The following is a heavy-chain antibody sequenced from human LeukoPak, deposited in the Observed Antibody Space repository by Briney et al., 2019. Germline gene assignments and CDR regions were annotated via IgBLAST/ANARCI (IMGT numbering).Heavy chain of an antibody. CDR3: ARGDYGDYEWFDP. V-gene: IGHV1-2*02. D-gene: IGHD4-17*01. Sequence: ASVKLSCKASGYTFTGYYMHWVRQAPGQGLEWMGWINPNSGGTNYAQKFQGRVTMTRDTSISTAYMELSRLRSDDTAVYYCARGDYGDYEWFDPWGQGTLVTVSS. J-gene: IGHJ5*02. CDR1: GYTFTGYY. CDR2: INPNSGGT.